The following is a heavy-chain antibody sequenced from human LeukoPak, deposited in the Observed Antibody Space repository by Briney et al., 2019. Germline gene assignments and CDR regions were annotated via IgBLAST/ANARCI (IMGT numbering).Heavy chain of an antibody. CDR2: IWYDGSNK. J-gene: IGHJ4*02. CDR3: ARARWELNTLDC. V-gene: IGHV3-33*01. D-gene: IGHD1-26*01. CDR1: GFTLSSYG. Sequence: HAGRSLRLSCAASGFTLSSYGMHWVRQAPGKGLEWVAVIWYDGSNKYYADSVKGRVTISRDNSKNTLYLQMNSLRAEDTAVHYCARARWELNTLDCWGQGTLVTVSS.